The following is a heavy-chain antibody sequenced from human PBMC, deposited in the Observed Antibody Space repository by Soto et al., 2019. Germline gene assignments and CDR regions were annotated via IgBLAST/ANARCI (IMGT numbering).Heavy chain of an antibody. CDR2: IYYSGST. CDR1: GGSVSSYY. J-gene: IGHJ3*02. CDR3: ARDKSLAPQDYGDYDRMSGSAFDI. D-gene: IGHD4-17*01. V-gene: IGHV4-59*02. Sequence: LETLSLTCTVSGGSVSSYYLSWIRQSPGKGLEWIGYIYYSGSTSYAQKFQGRVTMTRDTSTSTVYMELSSLRSEDTAVYYCARDKSLAPQDYGDYDRMSGSAFDIWGQGTMVTVSS.